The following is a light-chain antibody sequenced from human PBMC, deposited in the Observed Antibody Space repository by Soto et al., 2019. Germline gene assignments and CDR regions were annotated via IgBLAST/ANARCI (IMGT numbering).Light chain of an antibody. CDR1: QNINRW. CDR3: QQNNSYPWT. Sequence: DFQMTQSPSTLSASVGDRVTITCRASQNINRWLAWYQQKPGKAPKLLIYTASRLEGGVPSRFSGSGSGTEFPLTISGLQPDDFATYYCQQNNSYPWTFGQGTKVEIK. J-gene: IGKJ1*01. V-gene: IGKV1-5*03. CDR2: TAS.